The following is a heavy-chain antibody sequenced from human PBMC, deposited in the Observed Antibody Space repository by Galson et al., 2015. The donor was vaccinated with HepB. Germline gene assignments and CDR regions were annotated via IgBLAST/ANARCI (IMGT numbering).Heavy chain of an antibody. CDR2: TYFRAKWHT. J-gene: IGHJ6*02. V-gene: IGHV6-1*01. CDR1: GDSVTSNSAV. CDR3: AYGSDV. D-gene: IGHD4-17*01. Sequence: AISGDSVTSNSAVWNWIRQSPSRGLEWLGRTYFRAKWHTDYEISVKSRININADISQNQFSLQLSSVTSDDTAVYYCAYGSDVWGQGTTVTVSS.